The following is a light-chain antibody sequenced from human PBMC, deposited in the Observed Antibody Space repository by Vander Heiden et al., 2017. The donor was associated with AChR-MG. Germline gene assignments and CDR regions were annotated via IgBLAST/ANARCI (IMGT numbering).Light chain of an antibody. CDR2: QDS. CDR1: KLGDKY. J-gene: IGLJ2*01. Sequence: SYELTQPPSVSVSPGQTASITCSGDKLGDKYACWYQQKPGQSPVLVIYQDSKRPSGIPERFSGSNSGNTATLTISGTQAMDEADYYCQAWDSSTRHGVFGGGTKLTVL. V-gene: IGLV3-1*01. CDR3: QAWDSSTRHGV.